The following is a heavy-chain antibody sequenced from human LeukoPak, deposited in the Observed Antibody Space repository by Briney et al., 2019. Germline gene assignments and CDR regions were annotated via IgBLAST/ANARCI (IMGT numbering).Heavy chain of an antibody. CDR2: ISGSGDST. J-gene: IGHJ4*02. D-gene: IGHD5-12*01. V-gene: IGHV3-23*01. Sequence: GGSLRLSCEASGFTFSSYAMSWVRQAPGKGLEGVSVISGSGDSTYYADSVEGRCTSSRDNSKDALYLQMNSLRAEDTAVYYCARVGYSGYDYDCWGQGTLVTVSS. CDR3: ARVGYSGYDYDC. CDR1: GFTFSSYA.